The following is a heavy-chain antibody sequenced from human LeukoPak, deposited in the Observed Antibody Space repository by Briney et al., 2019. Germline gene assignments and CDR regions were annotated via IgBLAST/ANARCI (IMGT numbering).Heavy chain of an antibody. CDR1: GFTFSSYG. Sequence: GGSLRLSCAASGFTFSSYGMSWVRQAPGKGLEWVSAISGSGGSTYYADSVKGRFTISRDNSKNTLYLQMNSLRAEDTAVYYCAKSGSGVLKAVGLLWFGDYYYMDVWGKGTTVTISS. D-gene: IGHD3-10*01. CDR2: ISGSGGST. J-gene: IGHJ6*03. V-gene: IGHV3-23*01. CDR3: AKSGSGVLKAVGLLWFGDYYYMDV.